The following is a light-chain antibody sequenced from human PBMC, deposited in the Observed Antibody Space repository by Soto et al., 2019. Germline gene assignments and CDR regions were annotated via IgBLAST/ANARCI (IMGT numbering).Light chain of an antibody. CDR2: AAS. CDR1: QGISSW. CDR3: QQLNSFPLT. Sequence: IRMTQSPSSLSASTGDRVAITCRASQGISSWLAWYQRKPGRAPKLLIYAASRLQAGVPLRFSGSGSGTDFTLTISDLQPEDFATYYCQQLNSFPLTFAQRTRLE. J-gene: IGKJ5*01. V-gene: IGKV1D-12*01.